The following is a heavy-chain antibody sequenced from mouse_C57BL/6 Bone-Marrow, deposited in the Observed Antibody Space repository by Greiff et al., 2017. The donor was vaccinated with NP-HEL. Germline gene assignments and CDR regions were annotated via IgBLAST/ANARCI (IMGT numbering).Heavy chain of an antibody. Sequence: DVMLVESEGGLVQPGSSMKLSCTASGFTFSDYYMAWVRQVPEKGLEWVANINYDGSSTYYLDSLKSRFIISRDNAKNILYLQMSSLKSEDTATYYCARDSTGTSSYWYFDVWGTGTTVTVSS. CDR1: GFTFSDYY. CDR2: INYDGSST. CDR3: ARDSTGTSSYWYFDV. V-gene: IGHV5-16*01. D-gene: IGHD4-1*02. J-gene: IGHJ1*03.